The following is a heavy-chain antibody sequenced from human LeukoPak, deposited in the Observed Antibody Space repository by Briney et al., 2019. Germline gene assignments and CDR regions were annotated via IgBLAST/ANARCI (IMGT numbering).Heavy chain of an antibody. CDR2: IYYSGST. D-gene: IGHD3-16*01. J-gene: IGHJ5*02. CDR1: GGSISSYY. CDR3: ARWGLQALNWFDP. Sequence: PSETLSLTCTVSGGSISSYYWSWIRQPPGKGLEWIGYIYYSGSTNYNPSLKSRVTISVDTSKNQFSLKLSSVTAADTAVYYCARWGLQALNWFDPWGQGTLVTVSS. V-gene: IGHV4-59*01.